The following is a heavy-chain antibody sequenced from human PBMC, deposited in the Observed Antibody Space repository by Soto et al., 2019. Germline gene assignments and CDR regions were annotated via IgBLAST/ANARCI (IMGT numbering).Heavy chain of an antibody. J-gene: IGHJ3*02. D-gene: IGHD6-6*01. CDR2: IYYSGST. CDR3: ASEIAARPDAFDI. CDR1: GGSISIGDYY. Sequence: SETLSLTCTVSGGSISIGDYYWSCIRQPPGKGLEWIGYIYYSGSTYYNPSLKSRVTISVDTSKNQFSLKLSSVTAADTAVYYCASEIAARPDAFDIWGQGTMVTVSS. V-gene: IGHV4-30-4*01.